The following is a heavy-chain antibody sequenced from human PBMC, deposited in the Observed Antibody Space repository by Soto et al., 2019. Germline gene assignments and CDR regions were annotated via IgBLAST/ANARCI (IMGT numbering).Heavy chain of an antibody. V-gene: IGHV3-30*03. CDR3: AGLVGATGVDY. CDR2: ISYDGSNK. J-gene: IGHJ4*02. Sequence: QVQLVESGGGVVQPGRSLRLSCAASGFTFSSYGMHWVRQAPGKGLEWVAVISYDGSNKYYADSVKGRFTISRDNSKNTLYLQMNSLRAEDTAVYYCAGLVGATGVDYCGQGTLVTLSS. CDR1: GFTFSSYG. D-gene: IGHD1-26*01.